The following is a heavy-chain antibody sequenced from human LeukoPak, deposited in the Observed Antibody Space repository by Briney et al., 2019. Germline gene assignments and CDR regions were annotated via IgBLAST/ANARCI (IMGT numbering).Heavy chain of an antibody. D-gene: IGHD2-2*01. J-gene: IGHJ4*02. Sequence: GGSLRLSCAVSGFTFSSYAMSWVRQVPGKGLEWVSAISGSGGSTYYADSVKGRFTISRDNSKNTLYLQMNSLRAEDTAVYYCAKGPGPYCSSTSCYGQYYFDYWGQGTLVTVSS. CDR1: GFTFSSYA. V-gene: IGHV3-23*01. CDR2: ISGSGGST. CDR3: AKGPGPYCSSTSCYGQYYFDY.